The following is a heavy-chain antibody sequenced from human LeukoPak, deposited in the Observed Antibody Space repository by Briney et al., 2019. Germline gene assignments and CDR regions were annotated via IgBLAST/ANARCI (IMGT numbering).Heavy chain of an antibody. V-gene: IGHV3-48*01. CDR2: ISSSSSTI. J-gene: IGHJ4*02. D-gene: IGHD3-3*01. CDR1: GFTFSSYS. Sequence: GGSLRLSCAASGFTFSSYSMNWVRQAPGKGLEWVSYISSSSSTIYYADSVKGRFTISRDNAKNSLYLQMNSLRAEDTAVYYCARGQADYDFRSGYSSDYWGQGTLVTVSS. CDR3: ARGQADYDFRSGYSSDY.